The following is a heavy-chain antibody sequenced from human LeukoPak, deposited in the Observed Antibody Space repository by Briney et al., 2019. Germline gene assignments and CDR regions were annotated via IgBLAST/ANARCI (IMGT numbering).Heavy chain of an antibody. D-gene: IGHD3-10*01. CDR2: IYYSGST. CDR3: ASGSHYGSGSYYIFDY. Sequence: PSETLSLTCTVSGGSISSSSYYWGWIRQPPGKGLEWIGSIYYSGSTYYNPSLKSQVTISVDTSKNQFSLKLSSVTAADTAVYYCASGSHYGSGSYYIFDYWGQGTLVTVSS. V-gene: IGHV4-39*01. J-gene: IGHJ4*02. CDR1: GGSISSSSYY.